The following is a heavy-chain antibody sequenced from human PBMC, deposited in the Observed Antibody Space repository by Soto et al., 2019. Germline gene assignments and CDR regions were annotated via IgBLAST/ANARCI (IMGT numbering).Heavy chain of an antibody. CDR1: GFTFSSYG. Sequence: QVQLVESGGGVVQPGRSLRLSCAASGFTFSSYGMHWVRQAPGKGLEWVAVISYDGSNKYYADSVKGRFTISRDNSKNTLYLQMNSLRAEDTAVYYCAKGARVDGYTLVHWGQGTLVTVSS. D-gene: IGHD5-12*01. J-gene: IGHJ4*02. CDR2: ISYDGSNK. CDR3: AKGARVDGYTLVH. V-gene: IGHV3-30*18.